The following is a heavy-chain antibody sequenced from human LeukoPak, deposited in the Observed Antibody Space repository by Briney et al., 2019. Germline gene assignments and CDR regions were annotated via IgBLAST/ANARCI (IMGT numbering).Heavy chain of an antibody. V-gene: IGHV1-18*01. CDR3: ARDRARGYCSGGSCYYNWFDP. D-gene: IGHD2-15*01. Sequence: EASVKVSCKPSGYTFISYGISWVRQAPGQGLEWMGWISAYNGNTNYAQKFQGRITMTTDTSTSTAYMELRSLRSDDTAVYYCARDRARGYCSGGSCYYNWFDPWGQGTLVNVSS. J-gene: IGHJ5*02. CDR1: GYTFISYG. CDR2: ISAYNGNT.